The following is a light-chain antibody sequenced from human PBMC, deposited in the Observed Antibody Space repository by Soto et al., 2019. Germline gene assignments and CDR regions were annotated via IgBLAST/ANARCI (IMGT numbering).Light chain of an antibody. Sequence: DVQMTQSPSSLSASVGDRVTITCQATQDISNYLNRYQHKPGKAPKLLIYDASNLETGVPSRFSGSGSGTDFTFTISSLQPEDIATYYCQQYDNLPLTFGGGTKVDIK. CDR3: QQYDNLPLT. J-gene: IGKJ4*01. CDR2: DAS. V-gene: IGKV1-33*01. CDR1: QDISNY.